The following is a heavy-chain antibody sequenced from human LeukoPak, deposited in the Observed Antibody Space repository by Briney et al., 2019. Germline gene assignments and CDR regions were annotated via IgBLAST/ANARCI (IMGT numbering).Heavy chain of an antibody. CDR2: ISSSGSTI. CDR3: ARDHIVVVPAAHYYYYGMDV. Sequence: GGSLRLSCAASGFTFSGYYMSWIRQAPGKGLEWVSYISSSGSTIYYADSVKGRFTISRDNAKNSLYLQMNSLRAEDTAVYYCARDHIVVVPAAHYYYYGMDVWGQGTTVTVSS. D-gene: IGHD2-2*01. CDR1: GFTFSGYY. V-gene: IGHV3-11*01. J-gene: IGHJ6*02.